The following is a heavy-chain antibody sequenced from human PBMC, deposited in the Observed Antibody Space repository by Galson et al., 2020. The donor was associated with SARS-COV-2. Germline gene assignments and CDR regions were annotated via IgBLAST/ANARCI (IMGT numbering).Heavy chain of an antibody. CDR2: ISAYNDNT. Sequence: ASVKVPCKASGYTFTSYGISWVRQAPGQGLEWMGWISAYNDNTNYAQKLHGRVTMTTDTSTSTAYMELRSLRSDDTAVYYCARVPTIFGVVIIRRDDAFDIWGQGTMVTVSS. CDR1: GYTFTSYG. J-gene: IGHJ3*02. D-gene: IGHD3-3*01. V-gene: IGHV1-18*04. CDR3: ARVPTIFGVVIIRRDDAFDI.